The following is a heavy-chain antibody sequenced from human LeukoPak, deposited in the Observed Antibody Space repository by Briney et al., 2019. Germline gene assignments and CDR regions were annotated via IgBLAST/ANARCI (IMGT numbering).Heavy chain of an antibody. D-gene: IGHD5-12*01. J-gene: IGHJ6*03. CDR3: ARRGWLRFSYYYYYYYMDV. Sequence: SETLSLTCAVYGGYFSGCYWSWIRQPPGKGLECIGEINHSGSTNYNPSLKSRVTISVDTSKNQFSLKLSSVTAADTAVYYCARRGWLRFSYYYYYYYMDVWGKGTTVTISS. CDR2: INHSGST. CDR1: GGYFSGCY. V-gene: IGHV4-34*01.